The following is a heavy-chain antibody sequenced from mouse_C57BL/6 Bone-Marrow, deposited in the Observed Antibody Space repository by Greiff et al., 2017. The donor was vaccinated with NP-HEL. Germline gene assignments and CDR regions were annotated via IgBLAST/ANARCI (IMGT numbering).Heavy chain of an antibody. Sequence: VQLQQSGAELVRPGASVKLSCTASGFNIKDDYMHWVKQRPEQGLEWIGWIDPENGDTEYASKFQGKATITADTSSNTAYLQLSSLTSEDTAVYYCTTPNSYFDYWGQGTTLTVSS. CDR2: IDPENGDT. CDR1: GFNIKDDY. J-gene: IGHJ2*01. CDR3: TTPNSYFDY. D-gene: IGHD4-1*01. V-gene: IGHV14-4*01.